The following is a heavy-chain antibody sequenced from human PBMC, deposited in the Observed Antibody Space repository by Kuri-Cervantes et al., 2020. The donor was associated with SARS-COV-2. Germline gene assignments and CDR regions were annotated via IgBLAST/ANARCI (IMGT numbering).Heavy chain of an antibody. J-gene: IGHJ6*02. CDR3: ARAAAAGKLGFGMDV. V-gene: IGHV4-59*08. CDR2: IYYSGST. Sequence: SETLSLTCTVSGGSISSYYWSWIRQPPRKGLEWIGYIYYSGSTNYNPSLKSRVTISVDTSKNQFSLKLSSVTAADTAVYYCARAAAAGKLGFGMDVWGQGTMVTVSS. CDR1: GGSISSYY. D-gene: IGHD6-13*01.